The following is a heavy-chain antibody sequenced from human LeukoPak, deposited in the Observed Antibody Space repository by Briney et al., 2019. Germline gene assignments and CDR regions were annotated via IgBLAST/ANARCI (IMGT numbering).Heavy chain of an antibody. CDR2: IYYSGST. J-gene: IGHJ4*02. CDR3: ARGYCSGGSCYSGDY. V-gene: IGHV4-31*03. Sequence: YPSETLSLTCTVSGGSISSGGYYWSWIRQHPGKGLEWIGYIYYSGSTYYNPSLKSRVTISVDTSKNQFSLKLSSVTAADTAVYYCARGYCSGGSCYSGDYWGQGTLVTVSS. CDR1: GGSISSGGYY. D-gene: IGHD2-15*01.